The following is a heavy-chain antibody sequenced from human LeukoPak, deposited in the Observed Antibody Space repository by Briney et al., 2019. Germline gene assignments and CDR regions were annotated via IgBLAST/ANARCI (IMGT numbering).Heavy chain of an antibody. J-gene: IGHJ3*02. CDR3: AKSRLLNYYDSSGYTPDAFDI. CDR1: GFTFSSYG. D-gene: IGHD3-22*01. V-gene: IGHV3-23*01. CDR2: IGGSGSST. Sequence: GGSLRLSCAASGFTFSSYGMTWVRQAPGKGLEWVSAIGGSGSSTYYADSVRGRFTISRDNSKNTLYLQMNSLRAEDTAVYYCAKSRLLNYYDSSGYTPDAFDIWGQGTMVTVSS.